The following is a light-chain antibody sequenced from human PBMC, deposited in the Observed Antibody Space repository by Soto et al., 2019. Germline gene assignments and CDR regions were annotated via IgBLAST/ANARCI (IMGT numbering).Light chain of an antibody. CDR2: EVI. CDR3: TSYAGSNIVV. J-gene: IGLJ1*01. CDR1: SGDVGGYNY. Sequence: QSALTQPPSASGSPGQSVTISCTGTSGDVGGYNYVSWYQQHPGKAPKLMIYEVIKRPSGVPDRFSGSKSGNTASLTVSGLQAEDEADYYCTSYAGSNIVVFGTGTKLTVL. V-gene: IGLV2-8*01.